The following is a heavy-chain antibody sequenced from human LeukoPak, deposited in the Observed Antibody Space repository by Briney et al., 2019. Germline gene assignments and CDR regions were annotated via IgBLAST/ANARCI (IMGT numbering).Heavy chain of an antibody. V-gene: IGHV1-2*02. Sequence: ASVKVSCKASGYTFTGYYMHWVQQAPGQGLEWMGWINPNSGGTNYAQKFQGRVTMTRDTSISTAYMELSRLRSDDTAVYYCARAGHEYYYSPTPAGAFDIWGQGTMVTVSS. D-gene: IGHD3-10*01. CDR2: INPNSGGT. CDR1: GYTFTGYY. CDR3: ARAGHEYYYSPTPAGAFDI. J-gene: IGHJ3*02.